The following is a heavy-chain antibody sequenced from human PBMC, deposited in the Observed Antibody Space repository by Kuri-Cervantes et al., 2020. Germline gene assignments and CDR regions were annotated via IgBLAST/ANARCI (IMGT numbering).Heavy chain of an antibody. V-gene: IGHV5-51*01. J-gene: IGHJ6*02. Sequence: GESLKISCKGSGYSFTSYRIGWVRQMPGKGLEWMGIIYPGDSDTRYSPSFQGQVTISADKSISTAYLQWSSLKASDTAMYYCARGYCSGGSCPSDMDVWGQGTTVTVSS. CDR2: IYPGDSDT. D-gene: IGHD2-15*01. CDR1: GYSFTSYR. CDR3: ARGYCSGGSCPSDMDV.